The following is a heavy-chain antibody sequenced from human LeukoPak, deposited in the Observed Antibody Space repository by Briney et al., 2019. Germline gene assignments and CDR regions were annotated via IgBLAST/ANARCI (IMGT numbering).Heavy chain of an antibody. D-gene: IGHD4-11*01. J-gene: IGHJ4*02. V-gene: IGHV3-48*02. CDR1: GFIFSSYS. CDR2: ISRDGNTI. Sequence: GGSLRLSCAASGFIFSSYSMNWVRQAPGKGLEWLSYISRDGNTIKYADSVKGRFTISRDNAKNSLYLQMDSLRDEDTAVYSCASDLNYEFDYWSQGTLVTVSS. CDR3: ASDLNYEFDY.